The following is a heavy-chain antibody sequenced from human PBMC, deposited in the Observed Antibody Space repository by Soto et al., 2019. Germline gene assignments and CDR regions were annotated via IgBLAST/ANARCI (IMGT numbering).Heavy chain of an antibody. CDR3: ARGTCSCSSCYSFHFDY. CDR2: INAAKGDT. V-gene: IGHV1-3*01. CDR1: GYTFTSYA. D-gene: IGHD2-15*01. J-gene: IGHJ4*02. Sequence: QVQLVQSGAEVKKPGASVKISCKASGYTFTSYAMHWVRQAPGQRLEWMGWINAAKGDTKYSQKFQGRVTITRDTSASTAYMELSSLRSEDTAVYYCARGTCSCSSCYSFHFDYWGQGTLVTVSS.